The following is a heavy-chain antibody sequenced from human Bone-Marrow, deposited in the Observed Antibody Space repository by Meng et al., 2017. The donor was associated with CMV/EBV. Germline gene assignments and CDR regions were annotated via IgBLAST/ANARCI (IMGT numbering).Heavy chain of an antibody. CDR3: ARSHSSGTYSLVDY. Sequence: ASVKVSCKASGYIFTDYYMHWVRQAPGQGLEWMGWINPNSGGTIYAQKFQGRVTMTRDTSISTASMELSRLRSDDTAVYYCARSHSSGTYSLVDYWGQGTLVTGSS. V-gene: IGHV1-2*02. J-gene: IGHJ4*02. CDR1: GYIFTDYY. D-gene: IGHD1-26*01. CDR2: INPNSGGT.